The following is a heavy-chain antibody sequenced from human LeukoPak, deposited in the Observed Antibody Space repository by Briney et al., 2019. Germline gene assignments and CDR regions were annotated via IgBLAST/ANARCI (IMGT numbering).Heavy chain of an antibody. Sequence: ASVKVSCKASGFTFSGYYIHWVRQAPGQGLEWMGYIIPHSGGTTYAQKFQGRVTMTRDTSISAAYLDLSGLRSDDTAMYYCSTEDKYCTASTCGDFWGQGTLVTVSS. V-gene: IGHV1-2*02. CDR1: GFTFSGYY. D-gene: IGHD2-8*02. CDR3: STEDKYCTASTCGDF. J-gene: IGHJ4*02. CDR2: IIPHSGGT.